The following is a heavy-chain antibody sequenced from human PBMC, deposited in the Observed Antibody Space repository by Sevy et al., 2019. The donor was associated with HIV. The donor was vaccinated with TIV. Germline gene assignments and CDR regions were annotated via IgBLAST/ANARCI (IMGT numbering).Heavy chain of an antibody. CDR3: ARNSGYDLYYFDY. CDR2: ISYDGSNK. CDR1: GFTFSSYA. D-gene: IGHD5-12*01. J-gene: IGHJ4*02. V-gene: IGHV3-30-3*01. Sequence: GGSLRLSCAASGFTFSSYAMHWVRQAPGKGLEWVAVISYDGSNKYYADSVKGRFTISRDNSKNTLYLQMNSLRADDTAVYYCARNSGYDLYYFDYWGQGTLVTVSS.